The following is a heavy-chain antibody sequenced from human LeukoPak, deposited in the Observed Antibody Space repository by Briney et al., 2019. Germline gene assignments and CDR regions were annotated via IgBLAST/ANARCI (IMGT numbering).Heavy chain of an antibody. J-gene: IGHJ2*01. CDR3: ARDRSGSYDWYFDL. CDR1: GGSFSGYY. CDR2: INHSGST. Sequence: SETLSLTCAVYGGSFSGYYWSWIRQPPGKGLEWIGEINHSGSTNYNPSLKSRVTISVDTSKNQFSLKLSSVTAADTAVYYCARDRSGSYDWYFDLWGRGTLVTVSS. V-gene: IGHV4-34*01. D-gene: IGHD1-26*01.